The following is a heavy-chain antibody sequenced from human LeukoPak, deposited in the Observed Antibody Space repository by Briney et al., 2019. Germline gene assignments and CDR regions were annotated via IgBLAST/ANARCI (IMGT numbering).Heavy chain of an antibody. CDR1: GFTFSRYS. CDR2: IGSISSAI. Sequence: AGSLRLSCAASGFTFSRYSMIWVRQAPGKGLEWDADIGSISSAIYNADSVDGRFTISVANAKNSLYLQMNSLRAEATAVYYCARHAPTTSAFAYWGHGTLVTVSS. CDR3: ARHAPTTSAFAY. V-gene: IGHV3-48*04. J-gene: IGHJ4*01. D-gene: IGHD2-2*01.